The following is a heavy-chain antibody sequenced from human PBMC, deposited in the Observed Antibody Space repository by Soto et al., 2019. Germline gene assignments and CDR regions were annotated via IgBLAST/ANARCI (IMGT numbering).Heavy chain of an antibody. Sequence: SGPTLVNPTQTLTLTCTFSGFSLSTSGMCVSWIRQPPGKALERLARIDWDDDKYYSTSLKTRLAISKDTSKNQVVLTMTNMDPVDTATYYCARTIAVAGDDAFDTWGKGTMVTVSS. CDR1: GFSLSTSGMC. D-gene: IGHD6-19*01. CDR2: IDWDDDK. CDR3: ARTIAVAGDDAFDT. J-gene: IGHJ3*02. V-gene: IGHV2-70*11.